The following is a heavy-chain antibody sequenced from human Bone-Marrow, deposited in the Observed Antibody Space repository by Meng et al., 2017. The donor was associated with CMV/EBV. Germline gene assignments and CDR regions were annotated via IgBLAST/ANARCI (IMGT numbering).Heavy chain of an antibody. CDR1: GGSFSGYY. CDR2: IYYSGST. V-gene: IGHV4-59*12. CDR3: ARVWGSGIQQLITYYFDY. D-gene: IGHD6-13*01. J-gene: IGHJ4*02. Sequence: SETLSLTCAVYGGSFSGYYWSWIRQPPGKGLEWIGYIYYSGSTNYNPSLKSRVTISVDTSKNQFSLKLSSVTAADTAVYYCARVWGSGIQQLITYYFDYWGQGTLVTVSS.